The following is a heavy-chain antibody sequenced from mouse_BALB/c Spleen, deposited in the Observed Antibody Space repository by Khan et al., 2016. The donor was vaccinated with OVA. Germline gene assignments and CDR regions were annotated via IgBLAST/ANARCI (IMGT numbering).Heavy chain of an antibody. V-gene: IGHV1S137*01. CDR3: ARGGGNSRFAY. D-gene: IGHD2-1*01. CDR1: GYTFTDYA. Sequence: QVQLKQSGAELVRPGVSVKISCKGSGYTFTDYAMHWVKQSHAKSLEWIGVISTYYGDADYNQKFKGKATMTVDQSSRTAYMELARLTSEDSAIYYCARGGGNSRFAYWGQGTLVTVSA. CDR2: ISTYYGDA. J-gene: IGHJ3*01.